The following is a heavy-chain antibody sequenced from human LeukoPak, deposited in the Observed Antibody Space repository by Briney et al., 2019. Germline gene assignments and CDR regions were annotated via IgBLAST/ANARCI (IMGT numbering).Heavy chain of an antibody. CDR2: IYHSGST. J-gene: IGHJ2*01. Sequence: PSETLSLTCAVSGGSISSGGYSWSWIRQPPGKGKEWIWYIYHSGSTYYNPSLKSRVTISVDRSKNQFSLKLSSVTAADTAVYYCARGLSSSWSGYWYFDLWGRGTLVTVSS. CDR1: GGSISSGGYS. V-gene: IGHV4-30-2*01. CDR3: ARGLSSSWSGYWYFDL. D-gene: IGHD6-13*01.